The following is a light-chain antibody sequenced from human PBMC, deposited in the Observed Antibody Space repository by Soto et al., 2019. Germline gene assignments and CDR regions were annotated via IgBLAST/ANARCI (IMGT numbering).Light chain of an antibody. Sequence: LVMTQSPLSLAVTPGEPASISCRSSQTLLHSNGYNYLDWYLQKPGHAPQLLIFLGTNRASGVPDRCSGRASGTDFTLEISRVEAEDVGVYYCMQALQTPYTFGQGTKLEIK. CDR2: LGT. CDR1: QTLLHSNGYNY. V-gene: IGKV2-28*01. CDR3: MQALQTPYT. J-gene: IGKJ2*01.